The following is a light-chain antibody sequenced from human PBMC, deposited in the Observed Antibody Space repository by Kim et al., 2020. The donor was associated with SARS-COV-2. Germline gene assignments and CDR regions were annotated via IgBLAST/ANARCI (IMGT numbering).Light chain of an antibody. J-gene: IGKJ2*01. CDR3: QQSNSTPPEYT. CDR2: AAT. CDR1: QDIATY. Sequence: ATVTITCRASQDIATYLNWYQQKAGEPPKLLIYAATTLQSGVPTRFSGSGSGTDFVLSINNLQPEDFATYYCQQSNSTPPEYTFGQGTKLEI. V-gene: IGKV1-39*01.